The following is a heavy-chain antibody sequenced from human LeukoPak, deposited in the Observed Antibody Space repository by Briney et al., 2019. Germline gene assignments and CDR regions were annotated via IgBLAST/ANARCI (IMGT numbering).Heavy chain of an antibody. CDR2: IYISGST. D-gene: IGHD3-9*01. CDR3: ARDPAYDILTGFDY. Sequence: SETLSLTCTVSGGSISSGSYYWSWIRQPAGKGLEWIGRIYISGSTNYNPSLKSRVTMSVDTSKNQFSLKLSSVTAADTAVYYCARDPAYDILTGFDYWGQGTLVTVSS. CDR1: GGSISSGSYY. J-gene: IGHJ4*02. V-gene: IGHV4-61*02.